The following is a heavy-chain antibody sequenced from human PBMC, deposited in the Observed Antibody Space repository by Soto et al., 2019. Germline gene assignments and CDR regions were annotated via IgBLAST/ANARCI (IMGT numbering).Heavy chain of an antibody. Sequence: SETLSVTCSVSSGSMNTGGYYWSWIRQRPGKGLEWIGYIYSNRDTYYNPSLKSRLTISIDTSKNQFSLNLTSVTAADTAVYYCARRGGSSSRYYYALDVWGLGTTVTVSS. J-gene: IGHJ6*02. D-gene: IGHD6-6*01. CDR1: SGSMNTGGYY. CDR3: ARRGGSSSRYYYALDV. V-gene: IGHV4-31*03. CDR2: IYSNRDT.